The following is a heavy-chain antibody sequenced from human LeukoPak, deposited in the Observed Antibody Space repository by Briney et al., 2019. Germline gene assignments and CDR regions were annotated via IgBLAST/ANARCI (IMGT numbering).Heavy chain of an antibody. CDR3: ARSTVEMATITPYYYYYMDV. V-gene: IGHV4-59*11. CDR2: IYYSGST. Sequence: SETLSLTCTVSGGSISSHYWSWIRQPPGKGLEWIGYIYYSGSTNYNPSLKRRVIISVDTSKDQFSLKLSSVTAADTAVYYCARSTVEMATITPYYYYYMDVWGKGTTVTVSS. D-gene: IGHD5-24*01. CDR1: GGSISSHY. J-gene: IGHJ6*03.